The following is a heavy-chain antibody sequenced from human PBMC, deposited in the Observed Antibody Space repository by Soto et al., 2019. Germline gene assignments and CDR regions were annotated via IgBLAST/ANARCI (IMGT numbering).Heavy chain of an antibody. Sequence: QVQLQESGPGLVKPSQTLSLTCTVSGGSISSGGYYWSWIRQHPGKGLEWIGYIYYSGSTYYNPSLKSRVTISVDTSKNQFSLKLSSVTAAVTAVYYCARGNVATIPVNYYYYGMDVWGQGTTVTVSS. V-gene: IGHV4-31*03. CDR1: GGSISSGGYY. D-gene: IGHD5-12*01. J-gene: IGHJ6*02. CDR2: IYYSGST. CDR3: ARGNVATIPVNYYYYGMDV.